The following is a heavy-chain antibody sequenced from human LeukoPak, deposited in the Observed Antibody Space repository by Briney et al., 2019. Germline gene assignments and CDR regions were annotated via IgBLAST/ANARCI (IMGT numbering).Heavy chain of an antibody. D-gene: IGHD3-9*01. V-gene: IGHV4-59*02. Sequence: PSETLSLTCTVSGGSASSYFWSWIRQPPGKGLEWIGYISYSGNTNYNPSLKSRVTMSVDTSKNQFSLKLSSVTAADTAVYYCARDEYFDWFHYFDYWGQGTLVTVSS. J-gene: IGHJ4*02. CDR2: ISYSGNT. CDR1: GGSASSYF. CDR3: ARDEYFDWFHYFDY.